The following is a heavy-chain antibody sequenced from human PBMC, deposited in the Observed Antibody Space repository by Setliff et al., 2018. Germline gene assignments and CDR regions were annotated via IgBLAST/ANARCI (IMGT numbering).Heavy chain of an antibody. D-gene: IGHD3-22*01. V-gene: IGHV4-61*02. CDR1: GGSISGGGYY. CDR3: ARDDYDSGGYYYGSFDV. J-gene: IGHJ3*01. Sequence: SETLSLTCSVSGGSISGGGYYWNWIRQPAGKGLEWIGRIFSGGSTTHYNPSLKSRLSMSIDTPKSQFSLRLSSVTAADTAVYYCARDDYDSGGYYYGSFDVWGQGTLVTVSS. CDR2: IFSGGST.